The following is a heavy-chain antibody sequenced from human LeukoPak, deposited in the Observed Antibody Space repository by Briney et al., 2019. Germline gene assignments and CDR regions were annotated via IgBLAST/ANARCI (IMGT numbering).Heavy chain of an antibody. D-gene: IGHD3-10*01. V-gene: IGHV3-21*01. CDR2: ISSSSSYI. Sequence: GGSLRLSCAASGFTFSSYSMNWVRQAPGKGLEWVSSISSSSSYIYYADSVKGRFTISRDNAKNSLYLQMNSLRAEDTAVYYCAREFLLWFGDRPSNWFDPWGQGTLVTVSS. CDR3: AREFLLWFGDRPSNWFDP. J-gene: IGHJ5*02. CDR1: GFTFSSYS.